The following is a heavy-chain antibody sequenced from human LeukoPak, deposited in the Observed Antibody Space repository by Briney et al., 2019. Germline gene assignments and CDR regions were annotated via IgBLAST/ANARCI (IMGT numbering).Heavy chain of an antibody. CDR1: GYTFTHQW. J-gene: IGHJ4*02. CDR2: IYPRDSDT. CDR3: ARHSDVVGAI. V-gene: IGHV5-51*01. D-gene: IGHD3-16*01. Sequence: GESLQISCEASGYTFTHQWIGWVRRMPGRGLEWVGIIYPRDSDTIYSPSFQGHVTISADTSINTAYLEWSSLEASDTAMYYCARHSDVVGAIWGQGTQVTVSS.